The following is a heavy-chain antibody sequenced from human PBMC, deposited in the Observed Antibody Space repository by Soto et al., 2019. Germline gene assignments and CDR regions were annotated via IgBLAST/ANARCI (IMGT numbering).Heavy chain of an antibody. D-gene: IGHD6-19*01. CDR2: ISYDGSNK. Sequence: QVQLVESGGGVVQPGRSLRLSCAASGFTFSSYAMHWVRQAPGKGLDWVAVISYDGSNKYYADSVKGRFTISRDNSKNTLYLQMNSLRAEDTAVYYCARSSQQWLVRGGYYYGMDVWGQGTTVTVSS. CDR3: ARSSQQWLVRGGYYYGMDV. J-gene: IGHJ6*02. V-gene: IGHV3-30-3*01. CDR1: GFTFSSYA.